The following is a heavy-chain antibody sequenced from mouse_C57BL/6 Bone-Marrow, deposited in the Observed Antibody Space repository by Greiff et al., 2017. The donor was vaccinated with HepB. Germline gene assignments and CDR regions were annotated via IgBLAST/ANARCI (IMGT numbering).Heavy chain of an antibody. D-gene: IGHD1-1*01. CDR1: GYSITSGYY. J-gene: IGHJ2*01. V-gene: IGHV3-6*01. CDR2: RSYDGSN. CDR3: ARDYYGSSYPFDY. Sequence: EVQLQESGPGLVKPSQSLSLTCSVTGYSITSGYYWYWIRQFPGNKLEWMGYRSYDGSNNYNPSLKNRISITRNTSKNQFFLKLNSVTTEDTDTYYCARDYYGSSYPFDYWGQGTTLTVSS.